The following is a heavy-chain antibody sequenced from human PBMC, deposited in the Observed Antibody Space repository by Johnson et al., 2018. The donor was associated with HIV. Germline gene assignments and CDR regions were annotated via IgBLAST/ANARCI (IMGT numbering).Heavy chain of an antibody. CDR3: ARERGDSSRTAFDI. V-gene: IGHV3-30-3*01. Sequence: QVQLVESGGGLVQPGGSLRLSCATSGFTVSNNYMSWVRQAPGKGLEWVAVISYDGSSKYYAESLKGRFTISRDNSKNTVYLEMNSLRAEDTAVYYCARERGDSSRTAFDIWGQGTMVTVSS. D-gene: IGHD6-19*01. CDR2: ISYDGSSK. J-gene: IGHJ3*02. CDR1: GFTVSNNY.